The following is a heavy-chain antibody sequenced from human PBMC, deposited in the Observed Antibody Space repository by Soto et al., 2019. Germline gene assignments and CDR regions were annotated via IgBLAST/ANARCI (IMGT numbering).Heavy chain of an antibody. CDR1: GYTFSGYD. D-gene: IGHD3-3*01. Sequence: QVQLVQSGAEVKKPGASVRVSCKASGYTFSGYDINWVRQATGQGLEWMGWVSPDSGSTGYAGIFQGRVTMTWDRSTTTAYIELSSLTSEDSAGYYCARATELRYVEWSVYRGGNYAMDVWGQGTTVTVSS. CDR2: VSPDSGST. J-gene: IGHJ6*02. V-gene: IGHV1-8*01. CDR3: ARATELRYVEWSVYRGGNYAMDV.